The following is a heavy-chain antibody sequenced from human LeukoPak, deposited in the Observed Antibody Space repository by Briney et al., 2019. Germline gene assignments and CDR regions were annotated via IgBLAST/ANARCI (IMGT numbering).Heavy chain of an antibody. CDR3: ARTGTNAWFDP. J-gene: IGHJ5*02. CDR1: GFTFSSYA. Sequence: GGSLRLSCAASGFTFSSYAMHWVRQAPSKGVEWVAVISYDGSNKYYAGSVKGRFTISRDDSKNTLYLQMNRLRAQDTAVYYCARTGTNAWFDPWGQGTLVTVSS. V-gene: IGHV3-30-3*01. CDR2: ISYDGSNK. D-gene: IGHD1-14*01.